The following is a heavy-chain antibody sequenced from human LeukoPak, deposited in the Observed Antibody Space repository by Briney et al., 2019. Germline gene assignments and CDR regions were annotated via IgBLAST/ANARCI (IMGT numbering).Heavy chain of an antibody. D-gene: IGHD7-27*01. CDR2: ISAYNDNT. CDR3: ARVMTELGAPGNWFDP. J-gene: IGHJ5*02. V-gene: IGHV1-18*01. Sequence: ASVKVSCKASGYTFTSYGISWVRQAPGQGLEWMGWISAYNDNTNYAQKLQGRVTMTTDTLTSTAYMELRSLRSDDTAVYYCARVMTELGAPGNWFDPWGQGTLVTVSS. CDR1: GYTFTSYG.